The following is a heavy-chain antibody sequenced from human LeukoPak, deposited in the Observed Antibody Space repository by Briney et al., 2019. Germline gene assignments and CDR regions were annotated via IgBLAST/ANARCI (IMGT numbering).Heavy chain of an antibody. D-gene: IGHD3-3*01. CDR2: IYYSGTT. Sequence: PSETLSLTCTVSGGSISSGDYFWTWIRQPPGKGLEYIGYIYYSGTTYYNPSLKSRITMSVDMSTNQFSLRLTSVSAADTAVYYCTRAYWIGFHFDSWGQGILVSVSS. CDR3: TRAYWIGFHFDS. V-gene: IGHV4-30-4*01. CDR1: GGSISSGDYF. J-gene: IGHJ4*02.